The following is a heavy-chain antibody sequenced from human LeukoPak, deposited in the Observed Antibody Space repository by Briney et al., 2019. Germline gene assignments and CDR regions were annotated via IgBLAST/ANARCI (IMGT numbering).Heavy chain of an antibody. CDR1: GFSFSSHW. D-gene: IGHD5-18*01. V-gene: IGHV3-74*01. CDR2: IDSDGSST. J-gene: IGHJ4*02. Sequence: GGSLRLSCAASGFSFSSHWMHWVRQVPGKGLVWVLRIDSDGSSTSYADSVKGRFTISRDNTKNTLYLEMNSLRAEDTALYYCARIRGYNYGFFDYWSQGTLVTVSS. CDR3: ARIRGYNYGFFDY.